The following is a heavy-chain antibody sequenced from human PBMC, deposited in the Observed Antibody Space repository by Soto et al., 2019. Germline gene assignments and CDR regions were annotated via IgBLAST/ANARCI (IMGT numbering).Heavy chain of an antibody. Sequence: NPSETLSLTCVVSGGSISSYYWSWIRQPPGKGLEWIGYIYYSGSTNYNPSLKSRVTISVDTSKNQFSLKLSSVTAADTAVYYCARQGYSYGYYFDYWGQGTLVTVSS. CDR2: IYYSGST. CDR3: ARQGYSYGYYFDY. CDR1: GGSISSYY. V-gene: IGHV4-59*08. D-gene: IGHD5-18*01. J-gene: IGHJ4*02.